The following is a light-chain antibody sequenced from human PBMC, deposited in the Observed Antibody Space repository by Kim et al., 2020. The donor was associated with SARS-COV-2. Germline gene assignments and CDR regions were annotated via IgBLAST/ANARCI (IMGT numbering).Light chain of an antibody. J-gene: IGKJ5*01. CDR2: DTS. CDR3: QQYGSSAIT. CDR1: QIVSSNY. Sequence: PGERATLSCRASQIVSSNYLAWYQQKPGQSPRLFIYDTSTRATGIPDRFTGSGSGTDFTLTISRVDPDDFAVYYCQQYGSSAITFGQGTRLEIK. V-gene: IGKV3-20*01.